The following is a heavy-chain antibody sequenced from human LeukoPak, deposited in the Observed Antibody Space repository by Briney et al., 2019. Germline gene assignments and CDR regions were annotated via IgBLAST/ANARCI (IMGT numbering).Heavy chain of an antibody. J-gene: IGHJ4*02. CDR1: GFAVSNAW. CDR2: IKSKANGETR. CDR3: VREVSGSFQT. Sequence: GGSVRLSCAASGFAVSNAWMNWVRQAPSKGLEWVVLIKSKANGETRDYAAPVKGRFIISRDDSDNTLYLQMNSLKSEDTDVYYCVREVSGSFQTWGQGTLVTVSS. V-gene: IGHV3-15*01. D-gene: IGHD1-26*01.